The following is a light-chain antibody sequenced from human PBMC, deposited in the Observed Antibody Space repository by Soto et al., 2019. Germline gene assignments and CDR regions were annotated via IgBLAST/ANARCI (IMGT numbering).Light chain of an antibody. CDR2: DAS. V-gene: IGKV1-5*01. J-gene: IGKJ2*01. Sequence: DIQMTQSPSTLSASVGDGVTITCRASQNIIVWLAWYQQRPGKAPKFLIYDASSLETGVPSRFSGSGSGTEFTLTIRSLQPDDFATYYCQQYDSSSPTFGQGTKLEIK. CDR1: QNIIVW. CDR3: QQYDSSSPT.